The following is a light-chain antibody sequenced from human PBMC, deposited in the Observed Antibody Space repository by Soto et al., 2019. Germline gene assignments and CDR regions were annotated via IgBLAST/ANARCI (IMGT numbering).Light chain of an antibody. J-gene: IGKJ1*01. V-gene: IGKV3-20*01. CDR3: QQYGSSGT. Sequence: EIVLTQSPATLSVSPSGGACLXRRASQSVSSNLAWYQQKPGQAPSLLIYGASNRATGIPDRFSGSGSGTDFTLTISRLEPEDFAVYYCQQYGSSGTFGQGTKVDIK. CDR1: QSVSSN. CDR2: GAS.